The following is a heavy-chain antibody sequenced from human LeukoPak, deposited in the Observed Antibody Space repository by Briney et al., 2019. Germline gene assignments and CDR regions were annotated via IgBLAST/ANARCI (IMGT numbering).Heavy chain of an antibody. CDR3: ATGIYDILTGYQPYYFDY. CDR1: GYTLTELS. CDR2: FDPEDGET. J-gene: IGHJ4*02. Sequence: ASVKVSCKVSGYTLTELSMHWVRQAPGKGLEWMGGFDPEDGETIYAQKFQGTVTMTEDTSTDTAYMELSSLRSEDTAVYYCATGIYDILTGYQPYYFDYWGQGTLVTVSS. V-gene: IGHV1-24*01. D-gene: IGHD3-9*01.